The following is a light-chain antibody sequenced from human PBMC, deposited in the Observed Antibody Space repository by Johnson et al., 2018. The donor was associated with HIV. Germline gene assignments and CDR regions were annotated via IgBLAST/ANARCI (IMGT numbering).Light chain of an antibody. Sequence: QSMLTQPPSVSAAPGQKVTISCSGSSSNIGNNYVSWYRQLPGTAPKLLIYENTQRPSGIPDRFSGSKSGTSATLGITGLQTGDEADYYCGTWDSSPSAYVFGTGTKVTVL. CDR3: GTWDSSPSAYV. CDR2: ENT. J-gene: IGLJ1*01. CDR1: SSNIGNNY. V-gene: IGLV1-51*02.